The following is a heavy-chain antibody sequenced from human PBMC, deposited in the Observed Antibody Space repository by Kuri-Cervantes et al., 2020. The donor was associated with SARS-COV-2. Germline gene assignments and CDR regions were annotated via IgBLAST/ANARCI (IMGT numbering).Heavy chain of an antibody. D-gene: IGHD3-3*01. Sequence: ETLSLTCAASGFTFSSYSMNWVRQAPGKGLEWVSAISGSGGSTYYADSVKGRFTISRDNSKNTLYLQMNSLRAEDTAVYYCARDLGYGFWSGYKGYLQDWGQGTLVTVSS. CDR1: GFTFSSYS. J-gene: IGHJ1*01. CDR3: ARDLGYGFWSGYKGYLQD. CDR2: ISGSGGST. V-gene: IGHV3-23*01.